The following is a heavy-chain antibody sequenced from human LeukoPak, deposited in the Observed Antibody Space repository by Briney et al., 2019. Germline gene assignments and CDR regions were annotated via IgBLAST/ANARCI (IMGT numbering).Heavy chain of an antibody. CDR1: GGTFSSYA. J-gene: IGHJ4*02. CDR3: ARGSYYYDSSGYFDY. CDR2: IIPIFGTA. D-gene: IGHD3-22*01. V-gene: IGHV1-69*05. Sequence: ASVKVSCKASGGTFSSYAISWVRQAPGQGLEWMGRIIPIFGTANYAQKFQGRVTITTDESTSTAYMELSSLGSEDTAVYYCARGSYYYDSSGYFDYWGQGTLVTVSS.